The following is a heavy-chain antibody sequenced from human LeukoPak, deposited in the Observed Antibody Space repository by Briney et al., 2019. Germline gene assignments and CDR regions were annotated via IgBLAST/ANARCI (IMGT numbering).Heavy chain of an antibody. CDR3: ARDVGLASPDY. CDR1: GFTFSSYS. Sequence: GGSLRLSCAASGFTFSSYSMNWVRQAPGKGLEWVSSITSSGSYIYYADSVKGRFTISRDNAKNSLYLQMNSLRAEDTAVYYCARDVGLASPDYWGQGTLVTVSS. J-gene: IGHJ4*02. D-gene: IGHD3-16*01. CDR2: ITSSGSYI. V-gene: IGHV3-21*01.